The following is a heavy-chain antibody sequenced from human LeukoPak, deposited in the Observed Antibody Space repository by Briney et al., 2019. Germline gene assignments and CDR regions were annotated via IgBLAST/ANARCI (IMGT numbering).Heavy chain of an antibody. J-gene: IGHJ4*02. CDR1: GFAFDAHG. V-gene: IGHV3-20*04. CDR2: INWSGGST. Sequence: GGSLRLSCTASGFAFDAHGMSWVRQVPGKGLEWGSGINWSGGSTGYADPLRGRFTISRDNAKNSLYLQMDSLRAEDTALYYCARAPITSPFYFDYWGQGTLVTVSS. D-gene: IGHD2-2*01. CDR3: ARAPITSPFYFDY.